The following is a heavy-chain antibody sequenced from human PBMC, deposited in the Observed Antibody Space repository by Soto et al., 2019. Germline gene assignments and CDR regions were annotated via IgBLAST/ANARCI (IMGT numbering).Heavy chain of an antibody. V-gene: IGHV3-30-3*01. J-gene: IGHJ4*02. CDR1: GFTFSSYA. CDR3: ARDSTWSGYTYYFDY. Sequence: GGSLRLSCAASGFTFSSYAMHWVRQAPGKGLEWVAVISYDGSNKYYADSVKGRFTISRDNSKNTLYLQMNSLRAEDTAVYYCARDSTWSGYTYYFDYWGQGTLVTVSS. D-gene: IGHD3-3*01. CDR2: ISYDGSNK.